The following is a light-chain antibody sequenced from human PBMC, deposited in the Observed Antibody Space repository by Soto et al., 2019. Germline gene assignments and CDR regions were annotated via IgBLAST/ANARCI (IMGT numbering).Light chain of an antibody. CDR1: SSDIGAYNY. Sequence: QSALTQPRSVSGSPGQSVTISCTGSSSDIGAYNYVSWYQQHPGKAPKLMIYDVTKRPSGVPDRFSGSKSGNTASLTISGLQADDEADYYCCSYAGSYIFVFGGGTKLTVL. CDR2: DVT. V-gene: IGLV2-11*01. J-gene: IGLJ2*01. CDR3: CSYAGSYIFV.